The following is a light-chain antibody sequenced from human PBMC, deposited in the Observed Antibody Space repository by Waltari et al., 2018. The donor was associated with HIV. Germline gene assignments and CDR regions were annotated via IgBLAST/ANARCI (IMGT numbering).Light chain of an antibody. V-gene: IGLV1-47*01. CDR2: RNN. CDR3: AAWDDSLSGQWV. J-gene: IGLJ3*02. Sequence: QSVLTQPPSASGTPGQRVTISCSGSSSNIGSNFVYWYQQLPGTAPKLLIYRNNPRPSGVPARFSGSKSGTSASLAISGLRSEDETDYYCAAWDDSLSGQWVFGGGTKLTVL. CDR1: SSNIGSNF.